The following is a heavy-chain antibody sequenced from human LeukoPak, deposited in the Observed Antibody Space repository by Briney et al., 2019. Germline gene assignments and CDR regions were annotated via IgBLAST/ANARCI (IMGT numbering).Heavy chain of an antibody. Sequence: ASVKVSCKASGYTFTGYYMHWVRQAPGQGLEWMGWINPNSGGTNYAQKFQGRVTMTRDTSISTTYMELSRLRSDDTAVYYCSRDIEGSSIPGYWGQGTLVTVSS. D-gene: IGHD5/OR15-5a*01. CDR1: GYTFTGYY. V-gene: IGHV1-2*02. CDR2: INPNSGGT. CDR3: SRDIEGSSIPGY. J-gene: IGHJ4*02.